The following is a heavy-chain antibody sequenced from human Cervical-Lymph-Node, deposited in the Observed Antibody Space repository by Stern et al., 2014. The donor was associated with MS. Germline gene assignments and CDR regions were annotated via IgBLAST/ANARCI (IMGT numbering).Heavy chain of an antibody. Sequence: EVQLVESGGGLVKPGESLRLSCDASGFTFSHYSINWVRQAPGKGLEWVSSISHNSPHAYYADSVEGRFTISRDSAKDSVSLHMVSLRAEDTAVYYCARARVGDYARSPHLDSWGQGTLVTVSS. CDR2: ISHNSPHA. CDR3: ARARVGDYARSPHLDS. J-gene: IGHJ4*02. V-gene: IGHV3-21*01. CDR1: GFTFSHYS. D-gene: IGHD4-17*01.